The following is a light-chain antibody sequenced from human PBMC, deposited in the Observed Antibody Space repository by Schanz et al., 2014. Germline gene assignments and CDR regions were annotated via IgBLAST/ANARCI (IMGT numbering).Light chain of an antibody. V-gene: IGKV1-12*01. CDR3: QQYYSYPWT. Sequence: DIQMTQSPSSVSASVGDRVTITCRASQDISNRLAWYQQKPGKAPKVLIYDASTLQSGVPSRFSGSGSGTDFTLTISCLQSEDFATYYCQQYYSYPWTFGQGTKVEIK. CDR1: QDISNR. J-gene: IGKJ1*01. CDR2: DAS.